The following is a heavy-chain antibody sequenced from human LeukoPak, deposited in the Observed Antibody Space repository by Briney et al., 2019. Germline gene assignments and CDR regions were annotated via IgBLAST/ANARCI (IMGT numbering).Heavy chain of an antibody. CDR3: AKAGSYYYYYGMDV. D-gene: IGHD1-14*01. CDR2: ISGSGGST. J-gene: IGHJ6*02. V-gene: IGHV3-23*01. Sequence: PGGSLRLSCAASGFTFTSYAMSWVRQAPGKGLGWVSAISGSGGSTYYADSVKGRFTISRDNSKNTLYLQMSSLRAEDTAVYYCAKAGSYYYYYGMDVWGQGTTVTVSS. CDR1: GFTFTSYA.